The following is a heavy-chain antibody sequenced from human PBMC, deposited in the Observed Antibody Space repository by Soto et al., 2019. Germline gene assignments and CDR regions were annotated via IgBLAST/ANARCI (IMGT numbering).Heavy chain of an antibody. CDR1: GYTLTELS. J-gene: IGHJ5*02. D-gene: IGHD1-7*01. CDR3: ATLRKKRYNWNYTGWFDP. Sequence: ASVKVSCKVSGYTLTELSMHWVRQAPGKGLEWMGGFDPEDGETIYAQKFQGRVTMTEDTSTDTAYMELSSLRSEDTAVYYCATLRKKRYNWNYTGWFDPWGQGTLVTVSS. V-gene: IGHV1-24*01. CDR2: FDPEDGET.